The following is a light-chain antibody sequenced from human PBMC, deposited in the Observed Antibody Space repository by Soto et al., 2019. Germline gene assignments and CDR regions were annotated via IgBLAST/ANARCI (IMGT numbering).Light chain of an antibody. V-gene: IGLV1-44*01. CDR3: AAWDDNLKGVI. CDR2: RDS. Sequence: QSVLTQPPSASGIPGQRVTISCSGSSSNIGSNAVNWYQQFPGTAPKLLFFRDSQRPSGVPDRFSASKSGTSASLAISGLQSEDEADYYCAAWDDNLKGVIFGGGTKVTVL. J-gene: IGLJ2*01. CDR1: SSNIGSNA.